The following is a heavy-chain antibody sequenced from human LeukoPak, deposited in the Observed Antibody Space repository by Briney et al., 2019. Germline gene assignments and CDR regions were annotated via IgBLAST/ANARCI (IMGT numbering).Heavy chain of an antibody. Sequence: SETLSLTCAVSGGSISSGGYSWSWKRQPPGKGLEWIGYIYYSGSTNYNPSLKSRVTISVDTSKNQFSLKLSSVTAADTAVYYCARGVSYYDSSGYYNEYFQHWGQGTLVTVSS. J-gene: IGHJ1*01. CDR1: GGSISSGGYS. D-gene: IGHD3-22*01. CDR2: IYYSGST. V-gene: IGHV4-61*08. CDR3: ARGVSYYDSSGYYNEYFQH.